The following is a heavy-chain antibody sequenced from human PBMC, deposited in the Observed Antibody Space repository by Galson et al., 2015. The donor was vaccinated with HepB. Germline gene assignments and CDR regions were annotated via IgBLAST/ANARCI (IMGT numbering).Heavy chain of an antibody. V-gene: IGHV4-59*01. Sequence: ETLSLTCAVSSDSISTYYWGWIRQPPGKGLEWIGYMFSSGSSNYNPSLRSRVSMSFDRSTDHFSLKLSSMTAADTAIYYCARIRQYNYAVDYWGQGTLVIVSS. CDR2: MFSSGSS. D-gene: IGHD3-10*01. J-gene: IGHJ4*02. CDR1: SDSISTYY. CDR3: ARIRQYNYAVDY.